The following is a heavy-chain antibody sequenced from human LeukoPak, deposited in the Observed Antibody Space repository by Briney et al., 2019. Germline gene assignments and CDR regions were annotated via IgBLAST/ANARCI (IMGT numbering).Heavy chain of an antibody. CDR3: AIMHGYYDGSGYWVQ. D-gene: IGHD3-22*01. J-gene: IGHJ1*01. CDR2: VSGGGGST. Sequence: GGSLRLSCAASGFTFSSYAMSWVRQAPGKGLEWVSGVSGGGGSTYYADSVEGRFTISRDNPRNTLYMQMNSLRDEDTALYYCAIMHGYYDGSGYWVQWGQGTLVTVSS. CDR1: GFTFSSYA. V-gene: IGHV3-23*01.